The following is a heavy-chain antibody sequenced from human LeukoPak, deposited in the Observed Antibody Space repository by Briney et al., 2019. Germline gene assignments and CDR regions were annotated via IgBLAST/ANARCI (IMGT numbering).Heavy chain of an antibody. J-gene: IGHJ4*02. CDR3: ARDLTKGATIKFPHL. Sequence: ASVKVSCKASGYTFTGYYMHWVRQAPGQGLEWMGWINPKSGDTNYAQKFQDRVTMTRDTSISTAYMELSRLRSDDTAVYYCARDLTKGATIKFPHLWGQGTLVTVSS. D-gene: IGHD1-26*01. CDR1: GYTFTGYY. CDR2: INPKSGDT. V-gene: IGHV1-2*02.